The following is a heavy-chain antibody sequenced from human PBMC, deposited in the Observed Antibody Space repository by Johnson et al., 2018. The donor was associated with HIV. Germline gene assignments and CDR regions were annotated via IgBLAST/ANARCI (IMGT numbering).Heavy chain of an antibody. Sequence: QMQLVESGGGVVHPGRSLRLSCAASGFTFSSYGMHWVRQAPGMGLAWVAVIWYDGSKKYSAESVKCRSTISRDNSKNTLYLQMNSLRAEDTAVYYCARDLSRYIAVATFDAFDIWGQGTMVTVSS. V-gene: IGHV3-30*19. CDR2: IWYDGSKK. CDR3: ARDLSRYIAVATFDAFDI. J-gene: IGHJ3*02. CDR1: GFTFSSYG. D-gene: IGHD6-19*01.